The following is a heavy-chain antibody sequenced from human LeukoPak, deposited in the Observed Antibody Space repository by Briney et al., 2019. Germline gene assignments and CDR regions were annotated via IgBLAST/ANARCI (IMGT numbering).Heavy chain of an antibody. D-gene: IGHD4-17*01. CDR1: GFTFSSYA. CDR2: ISGSDSRT. Sequence: GGSLRLSCTASGFTFSSYAMTWVRQAPGKGLEWVPAISGSDSRTYYADSVKGRFTISRDNSKNTLYLQMNSLRAEDTAVYYCARAFSTTAFDYWGQGTLVTVSS. V-gene: IGHV3-23*01. J-gene: IGHJ4*02. CDR3: ARAFSTTAFDY.